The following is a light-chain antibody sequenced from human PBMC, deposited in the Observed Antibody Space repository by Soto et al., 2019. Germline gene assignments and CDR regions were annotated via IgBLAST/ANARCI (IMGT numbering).Light chain of an antibody. CDR2: DVS. CDR3: DSYTNSSSYV. V-gene: IGLV2-14*01. CDR1: GSDVGGYRY. Sequence: QSVLTQPASVSGSPGQSITISCTGTGSDVGGYRYVSWYQQHPGKAPKLMIYDVSNRPSGVSDRFSGSKSGNTASLTISGLQSEDEADYECDSYTNSSSYVFGTGTKVTVL. J-gene: IGLJ1*01.